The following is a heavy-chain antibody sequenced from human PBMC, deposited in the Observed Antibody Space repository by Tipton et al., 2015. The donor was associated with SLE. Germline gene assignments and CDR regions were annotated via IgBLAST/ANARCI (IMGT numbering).Heavy chain of an antibody. D-gene: IGHD1-26*01. CDR3: AREWELLQDGMDV. Sequence: TLSLTCTVSGGSMRSSNHHWGWIRQHPGKGLEWIGYIYYSGSTNYNPSLKSRVTISVDTSKNQFSLKLSSVTAADTAVYYCAREWELLQDGMDVWGQGTTVTVSS. V-gene: IGHV4-61*01. CDR2: IYYSGST. CDR1: GGSMRSSNHH. J-gene: IGHJ6*02.